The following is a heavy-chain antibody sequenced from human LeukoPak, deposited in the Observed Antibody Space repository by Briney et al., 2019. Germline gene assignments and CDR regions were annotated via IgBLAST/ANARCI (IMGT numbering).Heavy chain of an antibody. D-gene: IGHD6-13*01. CDR1: GGSFCGYY. V-gene: IGHV4-34*01. J-gene: IGHJ5*02. CDR2: INHSGST. Sequence: SETLSLTCAVYGGSFCGYYWSWIRQPPGKGLEGIGEINHSGSTNYNPSLKSRVTISVDTSKNQFSLKLSSVAAADTAVYYCARGGIAAAGTWFDPWGQGTLVTVSS. CDR3: ARGGIAAAGTWFDP.